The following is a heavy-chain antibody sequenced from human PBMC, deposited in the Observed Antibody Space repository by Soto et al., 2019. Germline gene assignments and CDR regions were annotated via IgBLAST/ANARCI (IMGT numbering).Heavy chain of an antibody. J-gene: IGHJ3*02. CDR1: GFTFDDYA. Sequence: GGSLRLSCAASGFTFDDYAMHWVRQAPGKGLEWVSGISWNSGSIGYADSVKGRFTISRDNAKNSLYLQMNSLRAEDTALYYCAKEPEVAVAGSGGAFDIWGQGTMVTVSS. V-gene: IGHV3-9*01. CDR2: ISWNSGSI. D-gene: IGHD6-19*01. CDR3: AKEPEVAVAGSGGAFDI.